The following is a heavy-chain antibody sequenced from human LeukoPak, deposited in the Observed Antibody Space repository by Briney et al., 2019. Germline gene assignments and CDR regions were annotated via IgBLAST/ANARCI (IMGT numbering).Heavy chain of an antibody. D-gene: IGHD6-13*01. CDR3: TTGALKNGGAGTGSWYFDYYYMDV. V-gene: IGHV3-15*01. J-gene: IGHJ6*03. CDR1: GFTFSNAW. Sequence: GGSLRLSCAASGFTFSNAWMSWVRQAPGKGLEWVGRIKSKTDGGTTDYAAPAKGRFTISRDDSKNTLYLQMNSLKTEDTAVYYCTTGALKNGGAGTGSWYFDYYYMDVWGKGTTVTVSS. CDR2: IKSKTDGGTT.